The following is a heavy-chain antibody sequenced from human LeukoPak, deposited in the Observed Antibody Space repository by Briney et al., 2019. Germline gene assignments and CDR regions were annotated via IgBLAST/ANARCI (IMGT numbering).Heavy chain of an antibody. CDR1: GYTFTSYD. D-gene: IGHD5-18*01. J-gene: IGHJ4*02. Sequence: VKVSCKASGYTFTSYDINWVRQAPGQGLEWMGRIIPILGIANYAQKFQGRVTITADKSTSTAYMELSSLRSEDTAVYYCARVPGYSYGYYFDYWGQGTLVTVSS. CDR3: ARVPGYSYGYYFDY. CDR2: IIPILGIA. V-gene: IGHV1-69*10.